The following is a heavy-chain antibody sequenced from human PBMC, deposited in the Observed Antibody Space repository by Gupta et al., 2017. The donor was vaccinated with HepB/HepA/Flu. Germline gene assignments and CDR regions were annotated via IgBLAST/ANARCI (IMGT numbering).Heavy chain of an antibody. D-gene: IGHD6-13*01. CDR2: IRSKAYGGKT. V-gene: IGHV3-49*04. Sequence: EVQLVESGGGLVQPGRSLRLSCTASGFTFGDYAMSWVRQAPGKGLEWVGFIRSKAYGGKTEYAAAVKGRFTISRDDSKRSAYLRMNSLKNEDTAVYYCTREGSNWYYNWFDPWGQGTLVTVSS. CDR1: GFTFGDYA. J-gene: IGHJ5*02. CDR3: TREGSNWYYNWFDP.